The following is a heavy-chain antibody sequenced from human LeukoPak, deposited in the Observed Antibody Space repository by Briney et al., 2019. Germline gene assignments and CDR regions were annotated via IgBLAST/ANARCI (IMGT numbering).Heavy chain of an antibody. V-gene: IGHV1-8*03. CDR3: ARVGYSNSYDY. CDR1: GYTFTNFD. Sequence: ASMKVSCKASGYTFTNFDINWVRQATGQGLEWMGWMNPNTGNAGYAQKFQDRVTITWDASISTAYTDLSSLRSEDTAVYYCARVGYSNSYDYWGQGTLVTVSS. CDR2: MNPNTGNA. D-gene: IGHD1-26*01. J-gene: IGHJ4*02.